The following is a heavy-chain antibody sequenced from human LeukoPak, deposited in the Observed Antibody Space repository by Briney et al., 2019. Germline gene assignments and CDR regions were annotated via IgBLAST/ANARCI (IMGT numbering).Heavy chain of an antibody. CDR1: GYTFTSYD. Sequence: ASVKVSCKASGYTFTSYDINWVRQATGQGLEWMGWMNPNSGNTGYAQKFQGRVTMTWNTSISTAYMELSSLRSEDTAVYYCARGVQGPLGDWFDPWGQGTLVTVSS. CDR2: MNPNSGNT. D-gene: IGHD1-1*01. J-gene: IGHJ5*02. CDR3: ARGVQGPLGDWFDP. V-gene: IGHV1-8*01.